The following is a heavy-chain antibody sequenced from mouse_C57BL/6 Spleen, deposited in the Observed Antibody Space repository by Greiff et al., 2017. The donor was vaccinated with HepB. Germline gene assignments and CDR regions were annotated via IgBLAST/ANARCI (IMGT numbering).Heavy chain of an antibody. Sequence: QVQLQQPGAELVMPGASVKLSCKASGYTFTSYWMHWVKQRPGQGLEWIGEIDPSDSYTNYNQKFKGKSTLTVDKSSSTAYMQLSSLTSEDSAVYYCARSAIYYDYDDYCDYWGQGTTLTVSS. CDR1: GYTFTSYW. J-gene: IGHJ2*01. D-gene: IGHD2-4*01. CDR2: IDPSDSYT. CDR3: ARSAIYYDYDDYCDY. V-gene: IGHV1-69*01.